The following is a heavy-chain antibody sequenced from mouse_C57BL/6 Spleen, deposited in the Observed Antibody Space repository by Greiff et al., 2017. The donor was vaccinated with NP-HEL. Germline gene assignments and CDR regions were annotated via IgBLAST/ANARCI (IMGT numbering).Heavy chain of an antibody. V-gene: IGHV1-82*01. CDR1: GYAFSSSW. CDR2: IYPGDGDT. Sequence: LVESGPELVKPGASVKISCKASGYAFSSSWMNWVKQRPGKGLEWIGRIYPGDGDTNYNGKFKGKATLTADKSSSTAYMQLSSLTSEDSAVYFCARWLLSYWYFDVWGTGTTVTVSS. J-gene: IGHJ1*03. D-gene: IGHD2-3*01. CDR3: ARWLLSYWYFDV.